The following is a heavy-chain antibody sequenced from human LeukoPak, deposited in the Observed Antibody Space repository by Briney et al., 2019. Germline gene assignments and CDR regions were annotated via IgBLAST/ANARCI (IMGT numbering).Heavy chain of an antibody. CDR1: GFTVSSNY. V-gene: IGHV3-66*01. Sequence: GGSLRLSCAASGFTVSSNYMSWVRQAPGKGLEWVSVIYSGGSTYYADSVKGRFTSSRDNSKNTLYLQMNSLRADDTAVYYCAKDRSSIWYAVHCDYWGQGTLVTVSS. CDR2: IYSGGST. D-gene: IGHD6-13*01. J-gene: IGHJ4*02. CDR3: AKDRSSIWYAVHCDY.